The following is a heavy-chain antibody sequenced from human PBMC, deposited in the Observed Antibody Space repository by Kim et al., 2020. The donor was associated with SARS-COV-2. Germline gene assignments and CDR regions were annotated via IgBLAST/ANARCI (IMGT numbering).Heavy chain of an antibody. D-gene: IGHD3-10*01. Sequence: ASVKVSCKASGYTFTSYHINWLRQAPGQGPEWLGWINTKTGHPAYVQGFTGRFVFSLDTSVSTAYLQISSLKTEDTAVYYCARRHDSGSYFDSWGQGTQV. CDR2: INTKTGHP. J-gene: IGHJ5*01. CDR1: GYTFTSYH. CDR3: ARRHDSGSYFDS. V-gene: IGHV7-4-1*02.